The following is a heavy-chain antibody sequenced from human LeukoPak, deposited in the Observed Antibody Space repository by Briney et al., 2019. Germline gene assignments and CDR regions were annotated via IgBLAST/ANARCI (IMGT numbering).Heavy chain of an antibody. D-gene: IGHD2-21*02. CDR1: GFSFGDYG. Sequence: PGRSLRLSCTTSGFSFGDYGMSWVRQAPGKGLEWVSFIRREASGGAIQYAASVRGRFTISRDDSKSVAYLQMNSLKTSDTAVYYCARVGYGGDCFNDALDIWGQGTTVTVSS. J-gene: IGHJ3*02. CDR2: IRREASGGAI. V-gene: IGHV3-49*04. CDR3: ARVGYGGDCFNDALDI.